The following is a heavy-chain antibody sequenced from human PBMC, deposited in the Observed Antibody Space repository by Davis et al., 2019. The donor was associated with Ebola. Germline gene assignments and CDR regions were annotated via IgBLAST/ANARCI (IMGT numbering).Heavy chain of an antibody. CDR1: GFTFSSHW. Sequence: GESLKISCAASGFTFSSHWMHWVRQVPGKGLVWVARINSDGSDIRYADSVKGRFTISRDNAKNSLYLQMNSLRDEDTAVYYCARESDIEATSPTFYFDSWGQGTLVTVSS. J-gene: IGHJ4*02. D-gene: IGHD5-12*01. V-gene: IGHV3-74*01. CDR3: ARESDIEATSPTFYFDS. CDR2: INSDGSDI.